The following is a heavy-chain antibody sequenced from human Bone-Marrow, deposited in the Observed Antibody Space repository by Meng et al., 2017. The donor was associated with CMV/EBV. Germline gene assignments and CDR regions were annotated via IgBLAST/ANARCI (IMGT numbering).Heavy chain of an antibody. J-gene: IGHJ6*02. CDR3: ARVRFGELLYNYYYGMDV. D-gene: IGHD3-10*01. Sequence: GESLKISCAASGFTFSNAWMSWVRQAPGKGLEWVSYISSSGSTIYYADSVKGRFTISRDNAKNSLYLQMNSLRAEDTAVYYCARVRFGELLYNYYYGMDVWGQGTTVTVSS. CDR1: GFTFSNAW. V-gene: IGHV3-11*01. CDR2: ISSSGSTI.